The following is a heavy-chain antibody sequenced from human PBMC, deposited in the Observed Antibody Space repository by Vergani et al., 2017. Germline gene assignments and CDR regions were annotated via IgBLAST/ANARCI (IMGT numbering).Heavy chain of an antibody. D-gene: IGHD4-11*01. CDR1: GFTFSNYG. CDR2: ISYDGSNK. V-gene: IGHV3-30*03. CDR3: AREGTTVTTEAFYYYYYMDV. Sequence: QVQLVESGGGVVQPGRSLGLSCVASGFTFSNYGMHWVRQAPGKGLEWVAVISYDGSNKYYADSVKGRFTISRDNSKNTLYLQMNSLRAEDTAVYYCAREGTTVTTEAFYYYYYMDVWGKGTTVTVSS. J-gene: IGHJ6*03.